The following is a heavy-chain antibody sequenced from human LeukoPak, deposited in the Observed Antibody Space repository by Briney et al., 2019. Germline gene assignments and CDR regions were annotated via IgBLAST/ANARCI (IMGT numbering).Heavy chain of an antibody. Sequence: GGSLRLSCVTSGFIFNNYWMHWVRQAPGKGLVWVSRISFDGSSTNYADFVKGRFTISRDNVKNTLYLQMNSLRAEDTAVYYCARAYSTGHDYWGQGTLVTVSS. CDR2: ISFDGSST. D-gene: IGHD4-11*01. CDR1: GFIFNNYW. CDR3: ARAYSTGHDY. V-gene: IGHV3-74*01. J-gene: IGHJ4*02.